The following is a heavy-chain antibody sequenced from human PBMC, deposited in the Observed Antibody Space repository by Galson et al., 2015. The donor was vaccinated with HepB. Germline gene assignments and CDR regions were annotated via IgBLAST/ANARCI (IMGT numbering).Heavy chain of an antibody. Sequence: SLRLSCAASGFIFSSYEMNWVRQAPGKGLEWISYISSSSSHIYYADSVKGRFTISRDNAKNSLYLRMSSLRLEDTALYYCVKETDSFDYWGQGTQVTVSS. J-gene: IGHJ4*02. D-gene: IGHD4-11*01. CDR2: ISSSSSHI. CDR1: GFIFSSYE. V-gene: IGHV3-48*03. CDR3: VKETDSFDY.